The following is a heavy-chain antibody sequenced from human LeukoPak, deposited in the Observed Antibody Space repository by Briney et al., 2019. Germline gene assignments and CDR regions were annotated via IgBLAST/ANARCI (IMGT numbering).Heavy chain of an antibody. CDR2: IYPGDYDT. D-gene: IGHD4-17*01. V-gene: IGHV5-51*01. J-gene: IGHJ2*01. Sequence: GESLKISCKGSGYSFTSYWIVWVRQMPGKGLEWMGIIYPGDYDTRYSPSFQGQVTISADKSISTAYLQWSSLKAADTAIYYCARRNYGDYQGFYWYFDLWGRGTLVTVSS. CDR3: ARRNYGDYQGFYWYFDL. CDR1: GYSFTSYW.